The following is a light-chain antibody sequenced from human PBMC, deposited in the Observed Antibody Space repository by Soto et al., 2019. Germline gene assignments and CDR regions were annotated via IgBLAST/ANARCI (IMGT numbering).Light chain of an antibody. Sequence: DIQMTQSPSFVSASVGDRVTITCRASQSIDNWLAWYQQKPGKAPKLLIYDASTLESGVSAGCSGSGSGTECTLTISSRRPDDFATYYCQHYDTCPYTFGQGTKLEIK. CDR1: QSIDNW. V-gene: IGKV1-5*01. CDR3: QHYDTCPYT. CDR2: DAS. J-gene: IGKJ2*01.